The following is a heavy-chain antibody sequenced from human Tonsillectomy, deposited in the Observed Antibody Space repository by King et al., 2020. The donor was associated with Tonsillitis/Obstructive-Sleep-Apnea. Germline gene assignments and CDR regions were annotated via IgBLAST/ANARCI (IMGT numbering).Heavy chain of an antibody. V-gene: IGHV2-26*01. CDR1: GFSLSNARMG. Sequence: VTLKESGPMLVKPTETLTLTCTVSGFSLSNARMGVSWIRQPPGKALEWLAHIFSNDEESYSTSLKSRLTISKDTSKSQVVLTMTNMDPVYTATYYCARIRVSCSGGSCYSDSFHHWGQGTLVTVSS. CDR2: IFSNDEE. D-gene: IGHD2-15*01. CDR3: ARIRVSCSGGSCYSDSFHH. J-gene: IGHJ1*01.